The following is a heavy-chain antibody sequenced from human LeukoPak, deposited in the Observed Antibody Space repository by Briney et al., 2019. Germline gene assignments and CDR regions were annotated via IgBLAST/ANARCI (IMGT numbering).Heavy chain of an antibody. CDR2: IYTSGST. CDR3: ARAVAGNDPYYYYYMDV. D-gene: IGHD6-19*01. V-gene: IGHV4-38-2*02. J-gene: IGHJ6*03. CDR1: GYSISNGHY. Sequence: PSETLSLTCTVSGYSISNGHYWGWIRQPPGKGLEWIGRIYTSGSTNYNPSLKSRVTMSVDTSKNQFSLKLSSVTAADTAVYYCARAVAGNDPYYYYYMDVWGKGTTVTISS.